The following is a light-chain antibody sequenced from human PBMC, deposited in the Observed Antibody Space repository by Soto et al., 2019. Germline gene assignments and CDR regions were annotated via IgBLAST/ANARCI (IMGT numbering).Light chain of an antibody. CDR2: DAS. J-gene: IGKJ1*01. V-gene: IGKV3-20*01. CDR1: QSVRSNY. CDR3: HQYGGSPGT. Sequence: EVVLRQSPGTLSLSPGERATLSCRASQSVRSNYLAWYQQRPGQAPRLLIYDASSRATGVPDRFSGSGSGTDFTLTISRLEPEDFAVYYCHQYGGSPGTLGQGTKVDI.